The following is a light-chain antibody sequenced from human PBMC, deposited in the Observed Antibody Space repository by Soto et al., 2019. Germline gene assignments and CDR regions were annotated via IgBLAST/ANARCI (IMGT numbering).Light chain of an antibody. Sequence: EIVLTQSPGTLSLSPGERATLSCRASQDVSSTYLAWYQQKPGQAPRLLIYDASSRATGFPDRFSGSGSGTDFTLTISRLEPEDFAVYYCQQYGNSRTFGQGTKVDIK. J-gene: IGKJ1*01. CDR1: QDVSSTY. CDR3: QQYGNSRT. CDR2: DAS. V-gene: IGKV3-20*01.